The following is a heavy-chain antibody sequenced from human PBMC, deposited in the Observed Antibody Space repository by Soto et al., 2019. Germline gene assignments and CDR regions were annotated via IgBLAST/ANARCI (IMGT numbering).Heavy chain of an antibody. CDR2: IYYSGST. V-gene: IGHV4-59*02. Sequence: SETLSLTCTVSGGSVSSYYWSWIRQPPGKGLEWIGYIYYSGSTNYNPSLKSRVTISVDTSKNQFSLKLSSVTAADTAVYYCARGYCSGGSCPTNWFDPWGQGTLVTVSS. J-gene: IGHJ5*02. CDR3: ARGYCSGGSCPTNWFDP. D-gene: IGHD2-15*01. CDR1: GGSVSSYY.